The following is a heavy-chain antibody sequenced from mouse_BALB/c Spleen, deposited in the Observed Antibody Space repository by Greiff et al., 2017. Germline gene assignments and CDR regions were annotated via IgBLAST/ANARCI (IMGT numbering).Heavy chain of an antibody. CDR1: GYTFTSYT. J-gene: IGHJ3*01. Sequence: VQLVESGAELARPGASVKMSCKASGYTFTSYTMHWVKQRPGQGLEWIGYINPSSGYTNYNQKFKDKATLTADKSSSTAYMQLSSLTSEDSAVYYCADTYYGNFAWFAYWGQGTLVTVSA. CDR3: ADTYYGNFAWFAY. CDR2: INPSSGYT. D-gene: IGHD2-10*01. V-gene: IGHV1-4*01.